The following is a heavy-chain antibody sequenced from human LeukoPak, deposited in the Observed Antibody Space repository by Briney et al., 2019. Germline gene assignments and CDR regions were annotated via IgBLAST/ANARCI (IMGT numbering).Heavy chain of an antibody. CDR3: ARGPYLVVVTAMRVGWFDP. CDR2: INHSGST. V-gene: IGHV4-34*01. D-gene: IGHD2-21*02. Sequence: SETLSLTCAVYGGSFSGYYWSWIRQPPGKGLEWIGEINHSGSTNYNPSLKTRVTISVDTSKNQFSLKLGSVTAADTAVYYCARGPYLVVVTAMRVGWFDPWGQGTLVTVSS. CDR1: GGSFSGYY. J-gene: IGHJ5*02.